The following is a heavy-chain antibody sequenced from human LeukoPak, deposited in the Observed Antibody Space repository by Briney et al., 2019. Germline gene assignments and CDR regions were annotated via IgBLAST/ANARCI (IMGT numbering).Heavy chain of an antibody. CDR2: IYYSGST. CDR1: GGSISSSSYY. J-gene: IGHJ4*02. Sequence: SETLSLTCTVSGGSISSSSYYWGWIRQPPGKGLEWIGSIYYSGSTYYNPSLQSRVTISVDTSKNRFSLKLSSVTAADTAVYYCARQFYFYLGIASAGRFDYWGQGTLVTVSS. V-gene: IGHV4-39*01. D-gene: IGHD6-13*01. CDR3: ARQFYFYLGIASAGRFDY.